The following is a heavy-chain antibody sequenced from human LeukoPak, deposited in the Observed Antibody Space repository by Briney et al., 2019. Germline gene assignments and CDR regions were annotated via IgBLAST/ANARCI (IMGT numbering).Heavy chain of an antibody. CDR3: ARTSEDTGYGDFDY. D-gene: IGHD4-17*01. V-gene: IGHV4-31*03. CDR2: IHYSGST. J-gene: IGHJ4*02. Sequence: SETLSLTCTVSGCSINTGGYYWSWIRQHPGEGLEWIGFIHYSGSTYYNPPLRSRVTMSVGTSENQFSLELSSVTAADTAVYYCARTSEDTGYGDFDYWGQATLVTVSS. CDR1: GCSINTGGYY.